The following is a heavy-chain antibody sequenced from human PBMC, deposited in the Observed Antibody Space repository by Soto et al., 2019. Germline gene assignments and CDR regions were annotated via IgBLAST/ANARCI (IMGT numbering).Heavy chain of an antibody. CDR1: GGSISRHY. CDR2: IHYSGST. Sequence: SETLSLKCTVSGGSISRHYWSWVRPPPGKGLEWIGYIHYSGSTRYDPSLTRRVDISLDPSKEHFSLSFRSVTAADTDASYCVRSYSSCGSNLFHPCGPGTQVT. D-gene: IGHD3-22*01. CDR3: VRSYSSCGSNLFHP. V-gene: IGHV4-59*11. J-gene: IGHJ5*02.